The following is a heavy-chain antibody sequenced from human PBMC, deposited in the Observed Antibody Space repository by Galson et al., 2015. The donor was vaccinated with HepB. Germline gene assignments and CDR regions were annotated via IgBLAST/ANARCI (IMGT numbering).Heavy chain of an antibody. D-gene: IGHD2-15*01. CDR2: ISYDGSNK. CDR1: GFTFSSYG. J-gene: IGHJ2*01. CDR3: AKDDCSGGSCYQYWYFDL. V-gene: IGHV3-30*18. Sequence: SLRLSGAASGFTFSSYGMHWVRQAPGKGLEWVAVISYDGSNKYYADSVKSRFTISRDNSKNTLYLQMNSLRAEDTAVYYCAKDDCSGGSCYQYWYFDLWGRGTLVTVSS.